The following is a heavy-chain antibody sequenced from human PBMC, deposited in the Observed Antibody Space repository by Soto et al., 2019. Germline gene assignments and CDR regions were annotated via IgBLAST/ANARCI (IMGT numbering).Heavy chain of an antibody. V-gene: IGHV4-30-4*02. Sequence: SDTLSLTCTVSGGSVTSDEDYWTWIRQSPGKGLEWIGYISNSGSTGYNPSLKTRLSMSVDRSKNQFTLRLTSVTAADTAVYFCATESGSTYGYFDHWGEGTKVTVYS. CDR2: ISNSGST. CDR1: GGSVTSDEDY. CDR3: ATESGSTYGYFDH. J-gene: IGHJ4*02. D-gene: IGHD5-18*01.